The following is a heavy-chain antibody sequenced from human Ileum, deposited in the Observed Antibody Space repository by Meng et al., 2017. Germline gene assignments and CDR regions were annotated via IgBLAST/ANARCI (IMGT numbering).Heavy chain of an antibody. V-gene: IGHV4-4*02. Sequence: QMQLQESGPGLVKPSGTLSLTCGVSGGSFSSGNWWGWVRQPPGKGLEWNGEIFHTGNTNYNPSLQSRVSLSIDKSKNQFSLKVISVTAADTAVYYCVNYCSGGKCSPNEKTQHWGQGTLVTVSS. J-gene: IGHJ1*01. CDR2: IFHTGNT. D-gene: IGHD2-15*01. CDR3: VNYCSGGKCSPNEKTQH. CDR1: GGSFSSGNW.